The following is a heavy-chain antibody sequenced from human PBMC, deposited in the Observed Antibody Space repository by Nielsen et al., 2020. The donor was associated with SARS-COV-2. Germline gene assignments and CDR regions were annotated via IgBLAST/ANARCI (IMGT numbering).Heavy chain of an antibody. CDR1: GGSVRSGSYY. Sequence: AETLSLTCTVSGGSVRSGSYYWSGRRQARGKGLEWIGYIYYSGSTNYNPSLKSRVTISVETSKHQFSLKLSSVTAADTAVYYCARFVVRGVFWYFDLWGRGTLVTVSS. D-gene: IGHD3-10*01. V-gene: IGHV4-61*01. J-gene: IGHJ2*01. CDR2: IYYSGST. CDR3: ARFVVRGVFWYFDL.